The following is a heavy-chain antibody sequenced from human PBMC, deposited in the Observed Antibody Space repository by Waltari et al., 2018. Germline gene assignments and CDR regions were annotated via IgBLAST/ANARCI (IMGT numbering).Heavy chain of an antibody. CDR1: GYTFTGYY. CDR2: INPNSGGT. V-gene: IGHV1-2*02. CDR3: ARDGLTTVTTGDAFDI. J-gene: IGHJ3*02. Sequence: QVQLVQSGVEVKKPGASVKVSCKTSGYTFTGYYMHWVRQAPGQGLEWMGWINPNSGGTNYAQKFQGRVTMTRDTSISTAYMELSRLRSDDTAVYYCARDGLTTVTTGDAFDIWGQGTMVTVSS. D-gene: IGHD4-17*01.